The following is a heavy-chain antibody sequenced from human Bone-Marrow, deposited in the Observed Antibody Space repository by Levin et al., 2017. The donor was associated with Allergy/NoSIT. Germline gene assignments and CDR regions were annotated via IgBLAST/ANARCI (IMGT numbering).Heavy chain of an antibody. CDR2: IYPGNSDT. Sequence: GGSLRLSCKASGYSFTSYWIVWVRQMPGKGLEWMGIIYPGNSDTRYSPSFQGQVTISADESISTAYLQWSSLKASDTAIYYCAKSVGSGSFLNWSGPWGQGTLVTVSS. J-gene: IGHJ5*02. D-gene: IGHD3-10*01. CDR3: AKSVGSGSFLNWSGP. CDR1: GYSFTSYW. V-gene: IGHV5-51*01.